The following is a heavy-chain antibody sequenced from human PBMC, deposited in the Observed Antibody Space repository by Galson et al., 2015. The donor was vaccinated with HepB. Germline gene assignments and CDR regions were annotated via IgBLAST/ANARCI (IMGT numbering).Heavy chain of an antibody. CDR3: ARSGGSWVITGTTGDFDY. CDR2: ISSSSSYT. CDR1: GFTFSDYY. D-gene: IGHD1-20*01. Sequence: SLRLSCAASGFTFSDYYMSWIRQAPGKGLEWVSYISSSSSYTNYADSVKGRFTISRDNAKNSLYLQMNSLRAEDTAVYYCARSGGSWVITGTTGDFDYWGQGTLVTVSS. V-gene: IGHV3-11*03. J-gene: IGHJ4*02.